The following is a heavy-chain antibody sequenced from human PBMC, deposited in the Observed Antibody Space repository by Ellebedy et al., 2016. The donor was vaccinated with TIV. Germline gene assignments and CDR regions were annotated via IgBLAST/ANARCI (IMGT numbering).Heavy chain of an antibody. D-gene: IGHD3-3*01. Sequence: SETLSLXXTVSGGSISSYYWSWIRQPPGKGLEWIGEINHSGSTNYNPSLKSRVTISVDTSKNQFSLKLSSVTAADTAVYYCARGLRFLEWLSDYYYMDVWGKGTTVTVSS. CDR2: INHSGST. CDR1: GGSISSYY. CDR3: ARGLRFLEWLSDYYYMDV. V-gene: IGHV4-34*01. J-gene: IGHJ6*03.